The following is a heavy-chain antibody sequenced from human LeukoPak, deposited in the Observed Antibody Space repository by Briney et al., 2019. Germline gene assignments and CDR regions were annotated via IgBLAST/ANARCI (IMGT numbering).Heavy chain of an antibody. CDR1: GGSISSSNW. CDR3: ARAYATVTSSFDY. J-gene: IGHJ4*02. CDR2: IYHSGST. V-gene: IGHV4-4*02. D-gene: IGHD4-17*01. Sequence: SGTLSLTCAVSGGSISSSNWWSWVRQPPGKGLEWVGEIYHSGSTNYNPSLKSRVTISVDKSKNQFSLKLSSVTAADTAVYYCARAYATVTSSFDYWGQGTLVTVSS.